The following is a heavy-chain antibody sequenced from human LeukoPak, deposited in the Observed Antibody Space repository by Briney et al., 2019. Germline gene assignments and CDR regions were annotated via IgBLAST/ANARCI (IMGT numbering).Heavy chain of an antibody. D-gene: IGHD5/OR15-5a*01. J-gene: IGHJ5*02. CDR2: IYPGDSDT. CDR3: ARRRTLRLDAFDP. Sequence: GESLKISCKGSGYSFTNYRIGWVRQMPGKGLEWMGTIYPGDSDTRYSPSFQGQVTISVDKSISTAYLQWSSLKASDTAMYYCARRRTLRLDAFDPWGQGALVTVSS. CDR1: GYSFTNYR. V-gene: IGHV5-51*01.